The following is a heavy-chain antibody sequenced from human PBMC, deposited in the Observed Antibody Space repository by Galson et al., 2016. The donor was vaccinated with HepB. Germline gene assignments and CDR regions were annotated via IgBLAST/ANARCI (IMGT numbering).Heavy chain of an antibody. J-gene: IGHJ4*02. V-gene: IGHV3-33*01. D-gene: IGHD5-12*01. CDR1: GFTFSSYG. CDR2: XWYDGSNK. CDR3: AREGLVATPTLDY. Sequence: SLRLSCAASGFTFSSYGMHWXRQAXXKGLXXVAVXWYDGSNKYYADSVKGRFTISRDNSKNTLYLQMNSLRAEDTALYYCAREGLVATPTLDYWGQGTLVTVSS.